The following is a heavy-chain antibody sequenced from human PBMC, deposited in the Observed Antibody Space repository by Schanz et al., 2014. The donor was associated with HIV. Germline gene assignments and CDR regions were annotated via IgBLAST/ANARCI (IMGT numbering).Heavy chain of an antibody. J-gene: IGHJ4*02. V-gene: IGHV1-69*06. CDR1: GGSFSNYA. CDR3: ARARLGSSWYVTGFGSLDS. Sequence: QVQLVQSGAEVKKPGSSVKVSCKASGGSFSNYAISWVRQAPGQGLEWMGGIIPVFGTTNYAQKFQGRVTITADKSTSTAYMELSSLRSEDTAVYYCARARLGSSWYVTGFGSLDSWGQGTLVTVSS. D-gene: IGHD6-13*01. CDR2: IIPVFGTT.